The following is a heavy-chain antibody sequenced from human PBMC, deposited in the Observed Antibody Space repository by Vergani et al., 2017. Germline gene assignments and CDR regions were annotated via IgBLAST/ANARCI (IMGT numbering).Heavy chain of an antibody. J-gene: IGHJ6*03. V-gene: IGHV4-30-4*08. CDR3: ARAFYGSGSYYTHYYYYYYMDV. D-gene: IGHD3-10*01. CDR2: IYYSGST. Sequence: QVQLQESGPGLVKPSQTLSLTCTVSGGSISSGDYYWSWIRQPPGKGLEWIGYIYYSGSTYYNPSLKSRVTISVDTAKNQFSLKLISVTAADTAVYYCARAFYGSGSYYTHYYYYYYMDVWGKGTTVTVSS. CDR1: GGSISSGDYY.